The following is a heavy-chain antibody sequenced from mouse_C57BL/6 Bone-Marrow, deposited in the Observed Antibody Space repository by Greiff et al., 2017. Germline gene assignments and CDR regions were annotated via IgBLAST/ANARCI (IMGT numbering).Heavy chain of an antibody. D-gene: IGHD2-4*01. J-gene: IGHJ4*01. CDR1: GFNIKDDY. Sequence: EVKLQESGAELVRPGASVKLSCTASGFNIKDDYMHWVKQRPEQGLEWIGWIDPENGDTEYAPKFQGKATITADTSSNSAYLQLSSLTSEDIAVYYCTTWDDYFYAMDYWGQGTSVTVSS. CDR2: IDPENGDT. CDR3: TTWDDYFYAMDY. V-gene: IGHV14-4*01.